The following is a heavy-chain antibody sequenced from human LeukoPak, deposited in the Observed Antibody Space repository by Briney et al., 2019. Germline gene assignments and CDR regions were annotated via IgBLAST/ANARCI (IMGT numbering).Heavy chain of an antibody. CDR3: ARDGYNWADL. D-gene: IGHD5-24*01. CDR2: ISRTSSTI. Sequence: GGSLRLSCAASGFTFSSYSMNWVRQAPGKEPEWVSYISRTSSTIYYADSVKGRFTVSRDNGEQSLYLQMNSLRVEDTALYYCARDGYNWADLWGQGTLVSVSS. CDR1: GFTFSSYS. V-gene: IGHV3-48*01. J-gene: IGHJ5*02.